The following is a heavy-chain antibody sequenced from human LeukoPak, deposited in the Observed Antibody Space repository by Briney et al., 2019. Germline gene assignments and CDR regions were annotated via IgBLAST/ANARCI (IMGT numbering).Heavy chain of an antibody. V-gene: IGHV4-4*07. CDR1: GGSISSYY. Sequence: PSETLSLTCTVSGGSISSYYWSWIRQPAGKGLEWIGRIYTSGSTNYNPSLKGRVTMSVDTSKNQFSLKLSSVTAADTAVYYCTGVYHYYFDYWGQGTLVTVSS. CDR3: TGVYHYYFDY. D-gene: IGHD6-13*01. J-gene: IGHJ4*02. CDR2: IYTSGST.